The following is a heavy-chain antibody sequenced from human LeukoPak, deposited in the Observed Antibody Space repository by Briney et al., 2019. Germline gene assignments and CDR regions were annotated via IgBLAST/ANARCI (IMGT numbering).Heavy chain of an antibody. CDR3: ARAIGYYGSGRLNWFDP. V-gene: IGHV4-34*01. CDR1: GGSFSGYY. Sequence: SETLSLTCAVSGGSFSGYYWSWIRQPPGKGLEWIGEINHSGSTNYNPSLKSRVTISVDTSKNQFSLKLSSVTAADTAVYYCARAIGYYGSGRLNWFDPWGQGTPVTVSS. J-gene: IGHJ5*02. D-gene: IGHD3-10*01. CDR2: INHSGST.